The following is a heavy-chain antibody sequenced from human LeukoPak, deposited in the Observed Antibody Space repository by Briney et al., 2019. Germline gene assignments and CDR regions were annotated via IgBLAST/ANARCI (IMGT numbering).Heavy chain of an antibody. D-gene: IGHD3-3*01. J-gene: IGHJ6*02. CDR1: GGTFSSYA. CDR2: IIPIFGTA. CDR3: ARDFWILGRPAYYYYGMDV. Sequence: GASVTVSCKASGGTFSSYAISWVRQAPGQGLEWMGGIIPIFGTANYARKFQGRVTITADESTSTAYMELSSLRSEDTAVYYCARDFWILGRPAYYYYGMDVWGQGTTVTVSS. V-gene: IGHV1-69*13.